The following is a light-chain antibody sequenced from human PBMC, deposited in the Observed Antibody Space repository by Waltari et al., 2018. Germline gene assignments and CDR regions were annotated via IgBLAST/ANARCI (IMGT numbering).Light chain of an antibody. V-gene: IGLV1-44*01. J-gene: IGLJ3*02. CDR3: ASWDDSLNGHWV. CDR1: ASNIGGNL. Sequence: QPVLTQPPSVSGTPGQRATISCSGSASNIGGNLVNWYQQFPGKAPTPLIYRSDLRPSGVPDRFSGSKSGTSASLAISGLQSEDEADYFCASWDDSLNGHWVFGGGTKVTVL. CDR2: RSD.